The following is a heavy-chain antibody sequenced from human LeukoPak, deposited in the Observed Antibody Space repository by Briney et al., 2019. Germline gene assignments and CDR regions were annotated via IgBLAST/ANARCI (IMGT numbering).Heavy chain of an antibody. CDR1: GFTFSSYS. J-gene: IGHJ4*02. Sequence: PGGSLRLSCAASGFTFSSYSMNWVRQAPGKGLEWVSYIGSSSSTIHYAGSVKGRFTISRDNAKNSLYLQMNSLRAEDTAVYYCASIDYWGQGTLVTVSS. CDR2: IGSSSSTI. CDR3: ASIDY. V-gene: IGHV3-48*01.